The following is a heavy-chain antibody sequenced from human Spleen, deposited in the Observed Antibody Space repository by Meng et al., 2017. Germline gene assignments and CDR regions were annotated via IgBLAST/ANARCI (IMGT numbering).Heavy chain of an antibody. V-gene: IGHV4-38-2*02. CDR2: IYHSGGT. D-gene: IGHD5-18*01. J-gene: IGHJ3*02. Sequence: GSLRLSCTVSGYSISSGYYWGWIRQPPGKGLEWIGSIYHSGGTYYNPSLKSRVTISVDTSKNQFSLKLSSVTAADTAVYYCARAGYSYGTDAFDMWGQGTMVTVSS. CDR3: ARAGYSYGTDAFDM. CDR1: GYSISSGYY.